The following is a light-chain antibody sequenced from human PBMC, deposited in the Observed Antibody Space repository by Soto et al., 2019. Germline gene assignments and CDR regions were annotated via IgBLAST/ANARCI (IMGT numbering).Light chain of an antibody. CDR1: QSISNW. CDR2: KAS. Sequence: DIEMTQSPSTLSASVGGRVTITCRASQSISNWLAWYQQKPGKAPKLLIYKASTLQSGVPSRFSGSGSGADFTLTTSSLQPDDFGTYYCQQYTSYYTFGQGTKVDIK. CDR3: QQYTSYYT. V-gene: IGKV1-5*03. J-gene: IGKJ2*01.